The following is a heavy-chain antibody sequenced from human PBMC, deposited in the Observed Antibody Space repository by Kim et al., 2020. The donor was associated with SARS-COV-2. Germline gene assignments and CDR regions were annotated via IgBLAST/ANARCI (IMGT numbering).Heavy chain of an antibody. D-gene: IGHD6-13*01. V-gene: IGHV3-48*02. J-gene: IGHJ4*02. CDR2: ISGDSSII. CDR1: GFTFSSYS. Sequence: GGSLRLSCAASGFTFSSYSKNWVRQAPGKGLEWVSYISGDSSIIYYADSVKGRFTISRDNAKSSLYLLMNSLRHEDTAVYYCARGGIAASGTNFDYWGQGSLVTVSS. CDR3: ARGGIAASGTNFDY.